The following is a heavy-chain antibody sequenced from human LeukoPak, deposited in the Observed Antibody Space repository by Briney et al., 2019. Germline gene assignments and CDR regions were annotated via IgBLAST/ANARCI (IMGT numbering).Heavy chain of an antibody. D-gene: IGHD3-22*01. CDR3: ARRIETYYYDSSGYYYGYYFDY. V-gene: IGHV4-59*08. CDR1: GGSISSDY. Sequence: SETLSLTCTVSGGSISSDYWSWIRQPPGKGLEWIGYIYDSGNTNYNPSLRSRDTISVDTSKNQFSLKLSSVTAADTAVYYCARRIETYYYDSSGYYYGYYFDYWGQGTLVTVSS. CDR2: IYDSGNT. J-gene: IGHJ4*02.